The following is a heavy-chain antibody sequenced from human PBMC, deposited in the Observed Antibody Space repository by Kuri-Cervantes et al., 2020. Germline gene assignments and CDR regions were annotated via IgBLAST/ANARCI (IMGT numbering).Heavy chain of an antibody. Sequence: KLSCAASGFTFSSYSMNWVRQAPGEGLEWVSSISISSSYIYYADSVKGRFTISRDNSKNTLYLQMNSLRAEDTAVYYCAREVPSGGYYDRSGHEGDYWGQGTLVTVSS. J-gene: IGHJ4*01. CDR3: AREVPSGGYYDRSGHEGDY. D-gene: IGHD3-22*01. V-gene: IGHV3-21*01. CDR2: ISISSSYI. CDR1: GFTFSSYS.